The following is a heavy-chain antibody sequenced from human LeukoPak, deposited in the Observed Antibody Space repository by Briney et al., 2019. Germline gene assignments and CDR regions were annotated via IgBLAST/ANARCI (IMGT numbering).Heavy chain of an antibody. J-gene: IGHJ3*02. CDR3: ARHWGSSWYDAFDI. CDR1: GGSISSSSYS. Sequence: SSETLSLTCTVSGGSISSSSYSWGWIRQPPGKGLEWIGSIYYSGGTYYNPSLKSRVTISIDTSKNQFSLKLSSVTAADTAAYYCARHWGSSWYDAFDIWGQGTMVTVSS. V-gene: IGHV4-39*01. D-gene: IGHD6-13*01. CDR2: IYYSGGT.